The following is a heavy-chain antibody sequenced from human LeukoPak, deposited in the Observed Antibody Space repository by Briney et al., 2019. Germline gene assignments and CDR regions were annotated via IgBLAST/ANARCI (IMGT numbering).Heavy chain of an antibody. CDR2: ISGSGGST. Sequence: PGGSLRLSCAASGFTFSSYAMSWVRQAPGKRLEWVSAISGSGGSTYYADSVKGRFTISRDNSKNTLYLQMNSLRAEDTAVYYCAKADSGSYTPIDYWGQGTLVTVSS. CDR3: AKADSGSYTPIDY. V-gene: IGHV3-23*01. D-gene: IGHD1-26*01. CDR1: GFTFSSYA. J-gene: IGHJ4*02.